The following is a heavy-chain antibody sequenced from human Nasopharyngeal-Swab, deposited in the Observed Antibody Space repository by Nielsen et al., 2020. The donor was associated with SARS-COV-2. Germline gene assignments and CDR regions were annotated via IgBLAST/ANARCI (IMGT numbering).Heavy chain of an antibody. J-gene: IGHJ6*02. Sequence: GESLKISCTASGFTFGDYAMSWFRQAPGKGLEWVGFIRSKAYGGTTEYAASVKGRFTISRDDSKSIAYLQMNSLKTEDTAVYYCTRAKSPYYDFWSGYASHAAMDVWGQGTTVTVSS. V-gene: IGHV3-49*03. CDR2: IRSKAYGGTT. D-gene: IGHD3-3*01. CDR3: TRAKSPYYDFWSGYASHAAMDV. CDR1: GFTFGDYA.